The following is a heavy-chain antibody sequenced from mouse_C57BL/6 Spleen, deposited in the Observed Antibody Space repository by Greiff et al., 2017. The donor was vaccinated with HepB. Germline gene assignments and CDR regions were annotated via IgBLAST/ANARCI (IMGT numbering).Heavy chain of an antibody. CDR1: GYTFTSYW. J-gene: IGHJ2*01. V-gene: IGHV1-64*01. Sequence: QVQLQQPGAELVKPGASVKLSCKASGYTFTSYWMHWVKQRPGQGLEWIGMIHPNSGSTNYNEKFKSKATLTVDKSSSTSYMQLSSLTSEDSAVYYCARIYYDYLDYWGQGTTRTVSS. CDR2: IHPNSGST. CDR3: ARIYYDYLDY. D-gene: IGHD2-4*01.